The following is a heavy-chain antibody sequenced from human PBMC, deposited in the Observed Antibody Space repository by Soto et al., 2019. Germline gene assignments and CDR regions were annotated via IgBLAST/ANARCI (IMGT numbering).Heavy chain of an antibody. CDR3: ATSRSGYYEGAFDI. Sequence: PSETLSITCIVSGGSISSYYWSWIRQPPGKGLEWIGYIYYSGYTNYNPSLKSRVTISVDTSKNQFSLKLSSVTAADTAVYYCATSRSGYYEGAFDIWGQGTMVTVSS. D-gene: IGHD3-22*01. CDR1: GGSISSYY. V-gene: IGHV4-59*03. CDR2: IYYSGYT. J-gene: IGHJ3*02.